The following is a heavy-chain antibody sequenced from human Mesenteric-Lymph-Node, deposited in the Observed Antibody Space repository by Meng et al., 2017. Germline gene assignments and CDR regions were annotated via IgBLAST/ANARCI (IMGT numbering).Heavy chain of an antibody. V-gene: IGHV1-8*03. J-gene: IGHJ4*02. D-gene: IGHD2-2*01. CDR2: MNPNSGNT. CDR1: GYTFTSYD. Sequence: ASVKVSCKASGYTFTSYDINWVRQATGQGLEWMGWMNPNSGNTGYAQKFQGRVTITRNTSISTAYMELSSLRSEDTAVYYCARDLGDIVVVPAAMRLDYWGQGTRVTVSS. CDR3: ARDLGDIVVVPAAMRLDY.